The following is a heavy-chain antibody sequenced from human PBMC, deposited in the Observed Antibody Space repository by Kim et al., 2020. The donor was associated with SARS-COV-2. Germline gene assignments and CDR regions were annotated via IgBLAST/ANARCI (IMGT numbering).Heavy chain of an antibody. CDR3: AKEGYGVEMDY. Sequence: GGSLRLSCAVSGFAFSNYVMSWVRQAPGKGLEWVSAISGSGSSTYYSDSVQGRFTISRDNSKSTLFLQMNSLRAEDTAIYYCAKEGYGVEMDYWGQGTLVTVSS. J-gene: IGHJ4*02. D-gene: IGHD5-12*01. V-gene: IGHV3-23*01. CDR2: ISGSGSST. CDR1: GFAFSNYV.